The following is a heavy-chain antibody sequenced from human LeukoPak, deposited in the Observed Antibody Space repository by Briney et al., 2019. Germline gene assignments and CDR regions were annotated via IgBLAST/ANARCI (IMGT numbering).Heavy chain of an antibody. CDR3: SAYYTMTDY. V-gene: IGHV3-21*01. D-gene: IGHD3-22*01. Sequence: GGSLRLSCAASGFTFSSYSMNWVRQAPGEGLEWVSSISGSSNYIYYADSVKGRFTISRDNAKNSLYLQMNSLRAEDTAVYYCSAYYTMTDYWGQGTLVTVSS. CDR2: ISGSSNYI. J-gene: IGHJ4*02. CDR1: GFTFSSYS.